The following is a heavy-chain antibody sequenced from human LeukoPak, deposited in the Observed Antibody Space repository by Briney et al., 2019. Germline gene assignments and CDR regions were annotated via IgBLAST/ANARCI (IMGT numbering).Heavy chain of an antibody. CDR3: ARTSSGYDFYYFDY. D-gene: IGHD5-12*01. Sequence: SGPALVKPTQTLTLTCTVSGFSLSTSGMCVSWIRQPPGKALEWLARIDWDDDKYYSTSLKTRLTISKDTSKNQVVLTMTNMDPVYTATYYCARTSSGYDFYYFDYWGQGTLVTVSS. CDR1: GFSLSTSGMC. CDR2: IDWDDDK. J-gene: IGHJ4*02. V-gene: IGHV2-70*11.